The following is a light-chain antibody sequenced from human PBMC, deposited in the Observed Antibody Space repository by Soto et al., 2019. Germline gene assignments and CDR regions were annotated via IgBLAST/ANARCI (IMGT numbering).Light chain of an antibody. CDR2: DAS. CDR3: QEYSKWPLVT. Sequence: EIVVTQSPGILSVSPGDRATLSCRASQSVGRNLAWYQQKPGQAPTLLIYDASTRATGLPARFSGSGSGTDFTLTISSLQSEDFAGYYCQEYSKWPLVTFGHGTRVDIK. V-gene: IGKV3-15*01. CDR1: QSVGRN. J-gene: IGKJ3*01.